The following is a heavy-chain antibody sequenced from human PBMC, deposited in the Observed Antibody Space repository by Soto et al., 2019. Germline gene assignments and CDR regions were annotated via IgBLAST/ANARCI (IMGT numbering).Heavy chain of an antibody. CDR1: GFTFSTYA. CDR3: ALRKTGSYFDY. CDR2: ISASGTNT. D-gene: IGHD7-27*01. Sequence: GGSLRLSCAGTGFTFSTYAMSWVRQAPGKGLEWVSAISASGTNTSYAGSVKGRFTISRDNSRNTLSLQMNSLRADDTAVYYCALRKTGSYFDYWGQGTLVTVSS. V-gene: IGHV3-23*01. J-gene: IGHJ4*02.